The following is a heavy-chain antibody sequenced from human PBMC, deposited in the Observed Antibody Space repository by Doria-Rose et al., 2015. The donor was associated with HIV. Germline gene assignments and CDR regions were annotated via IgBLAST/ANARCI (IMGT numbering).Heavy chain of an antibody. D-gene: IGHD3-10*01. CDR3: ARFRPSRGIYYSLDV. V-gene: IGHV4-4*09. CDR2: IYSSGST. J-gene: IGHJ6*03. CDR1: GGSISSYH. Sequence: LQESGPGLVKPAETLSLTCTVSGGSISSYHWNWIRQPPGKGLEWIGYIYSSGSTHYNSSLKSRVTISIDTPKNQFSLKLSSVTAADTAVYYCARFRPSRGIYYSLDVWGKGTTVTVSS.